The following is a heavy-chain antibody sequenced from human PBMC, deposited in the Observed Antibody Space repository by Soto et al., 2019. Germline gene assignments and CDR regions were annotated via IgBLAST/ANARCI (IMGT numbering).Heavy chain of an antibody. CDR1: GGSISSSNW. J-gene: IGHJ6*02. Sequence: QVQLQESGPGLVKPSGTLSLTCAVSGGSISSSNWWSWVRQPPGKGLEWIGEIYHSGSTDYNPSLKSRVTRSVDKSKNQFSLKLSSVTAAGTAVYYCALDSSSSHGGLYYYAMDVWGQGTTVTVSS. CDR3: ALDSSSSHGGLYYYAMDV. V-gene: IGHV4-4*02. D-gene: IGHD6-6*01. CDR2: IYHSGST.